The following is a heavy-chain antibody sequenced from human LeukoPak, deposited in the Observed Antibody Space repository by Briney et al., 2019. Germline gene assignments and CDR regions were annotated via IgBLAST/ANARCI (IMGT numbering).Heavy chain of an antibody. CDR2: LYISGST. CDR3: ARDRTYSSNNWFDP. CDR1: GASISSYY. D-gene: IGHD6-13*01. J-gene: IGHJ5*02. V-gene: IGHV4-4*07. Sequence: PSETLSLTCTVSGASISSYYYNWIRQTAGRGLEWIGRLYISGSTDYNPSLKSRVTISVDTSNNQFSLNLNSVTAADTAFYYCARDRTYSSNNWFDPWGQGTLVTVSS.